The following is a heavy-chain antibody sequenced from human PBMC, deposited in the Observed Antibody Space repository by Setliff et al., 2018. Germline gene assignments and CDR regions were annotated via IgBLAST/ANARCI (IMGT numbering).Heavy chain of an antibody. CDR3: ARGALVLQFLEWLPRFYYMDV. D-gene: IGHD3-3*01. V-gene: IGHV1-8*02. J-gene: IGHJ6*03. CDR1: GDTFTAYD. Sequence: ASVKVSCKASGDTFTAYDIVWVRQATGQGLEWMGWMNPNSGRTGYPQKFQGRVTMTRNTSISTAYMELSSLRSEDTAVYFCARGALVLQFLEWLPRFYYMDVWGKGTTVTVSS. CDR2: MNPNSGRT.